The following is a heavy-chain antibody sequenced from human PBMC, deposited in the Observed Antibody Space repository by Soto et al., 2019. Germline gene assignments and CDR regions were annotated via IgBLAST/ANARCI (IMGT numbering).Heavy chain of an antibody. J-gene: IGHJ4*02. D-gene: IGHD1-26*01. CDR1: GGSLSSSAYS. CDR2: IYQSGST. Sequence: SETLSLTXAVSGGSLSSSAYSWSWIRQPPGKGLEWIGFIYQSGSTYYNPSLKSRVTMSLDRPKNQFSLKLSSVTAADTAVYYCARGEWEPFFDYWGQGTLVTVSS. CDR3: ARGEWEPFFDY. V-gene: IGHV4-30-2*01.